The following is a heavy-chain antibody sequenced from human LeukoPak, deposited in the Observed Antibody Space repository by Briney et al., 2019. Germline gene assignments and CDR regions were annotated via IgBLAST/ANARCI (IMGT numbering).Heavy chain of an antibody. D-gene: IGHD6-19*01. CDR1: GFTFSSYA. CDR2: ISGSGGST. Sequence: GGSLRLSCAASGFTFSSYAMSWVRQAPGKGLEWVSVISGSGGSTYSAESVKGRFTISRDNSKNTLYLQMNSLRVEDAAVYYCAKGPRASGWTYFDYWGQGTLVTVSS. V-gene: IGHV3-23*01. J-gene: IGHJ4*02. CDR3: AKGPRASGWTYFDY.